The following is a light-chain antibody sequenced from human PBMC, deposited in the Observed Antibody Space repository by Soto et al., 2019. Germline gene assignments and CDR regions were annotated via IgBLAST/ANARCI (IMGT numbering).Light chain of an antibody. Sequence: QSALTQPRSVSGSPGQSVTISCTGTSSDVGGYSYVSWFQQHPGKAPKLMINDVSKRPSGVPDRFSGSKTGNTASLTISGLQAEDEADYYRCSYAGSYTLYVFGTGTKLTVL. V-gene: IGLV2-11*01. CDR3: CSYAGSYTLYV. CDR2: DVS. J-gene: IGLJ1*01. CDR1: SSDVGGYSY.